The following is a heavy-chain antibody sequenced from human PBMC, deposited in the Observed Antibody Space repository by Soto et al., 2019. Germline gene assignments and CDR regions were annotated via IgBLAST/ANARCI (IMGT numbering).Heavy chain of an antibody. CDR2: ISYDGSNK. V-gene: IGHV3-30*03. CDR3: APPIGLTTAY. D-gene: IGHD3-10*01. J-gene: IGHJ4*02. CDR1: GFTFSSYG. Sequence: GGSLRLSCAASGFTFSSYGMHWVRQAPGKGLEWVAVISYDGSNKYYADSVKGRFTISRDNSKNTLYLQMNSLRAEDTAVYYCAPPIGLTTAYWGQGTLVTVSS.